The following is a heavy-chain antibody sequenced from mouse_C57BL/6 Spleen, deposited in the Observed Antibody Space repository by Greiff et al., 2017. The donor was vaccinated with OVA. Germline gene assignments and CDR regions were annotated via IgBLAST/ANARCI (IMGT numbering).Heavy chain of an antibody. CDR3: ARDGGIYDGYLDY. D-gene: IGHD2-3*01. CDR1: GFTFSSYA. J-gene: IGHJ2*01. CDR2: ISDGGSYT. V-gene: IGHV5-4*01. Sequence: EVQLVESGGGLVKPGGSLKLSCAASGFTFSSYAMSWVRQTPEKRLEWVATISDGGSYTYYPDNVKGRFTISRDNAKNNLYLQMSHLKSEDTAMYYCARDGGIYDGYLDYWGQGTTLTVSS.